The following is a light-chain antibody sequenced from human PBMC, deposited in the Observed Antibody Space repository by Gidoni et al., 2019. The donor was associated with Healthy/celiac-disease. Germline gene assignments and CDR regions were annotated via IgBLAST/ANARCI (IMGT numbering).Light chain of an antibody. CDR3: QQYNSYPWT. Sequence: DIQMTQSPSTLSSSVGERVTITCRASQSISSWLAWYQQKPGKAPKLLIYKASSLESGVPSRFSGSGSGTEFTLTISSLQPYDFATYYCQQYNSYPWTFGQGTKVEIK. CDR2: KAS. CDR1: QSISSW. V-gene: IGKV1-5*03. J-gene: IGKJ1*01.